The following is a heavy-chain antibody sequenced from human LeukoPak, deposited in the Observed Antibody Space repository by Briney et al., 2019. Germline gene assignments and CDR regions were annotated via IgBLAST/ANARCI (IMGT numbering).Heavy chain of an antibody. CDR2: INPDGRDT. J-gene: IGHJ1*01. CDR3: TSWGDTTAEYFQR. CDR1: GFTFNRCG. V-gene: IGHV3-7*01. Sequence: GGSLRLSCVVSGFTFNRCGMNWVRQAPGKGLGWVAHINPDGRDTYYVDSVKGRFTISRDNAQNSMYLQMNSLRVEDTAVYYCTSWGDTTAEYFQRWGQGTLVTVSS. D-gene: IGHD2-21*02.